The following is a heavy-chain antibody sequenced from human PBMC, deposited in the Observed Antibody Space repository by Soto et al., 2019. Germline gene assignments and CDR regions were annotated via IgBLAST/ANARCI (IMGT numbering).Heavy chain of an antibody. CDR2: INPSGGST. CDR3: ARGEYSGYDTNWFDP. CDR1: GYTFNSYY. Sequence: ASVKVSCKASGYTFNSYYMHWVRQAPGQGLEWMGIINPSGGSTSYAQKFQGRVTMTRDTSTSTVYMELSSLRSEDTAVYYCARGEYSGYDTNWFDPWGQGTLVTVSS. J-gene: IGHJ5*02. V-gene: IGHV1-46*02. D-gene: IGHD5-12*01.